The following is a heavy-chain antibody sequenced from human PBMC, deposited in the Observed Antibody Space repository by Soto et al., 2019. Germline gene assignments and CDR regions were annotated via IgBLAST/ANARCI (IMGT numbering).Heavy chain of an antibody. CDR2: ISAYNGNT. Sequence: QVQLVQSGAEVKKPGASVKVSCKASGYTFTSYGISWVRQAPGQGLEWMGWISAYNGNTNYAQKLQGRVTMTTDTSTSTAYMELRSPRSDDTAVYYCARGVFVLVPAATSYWYFDLWGRGTLVTVSS. D-gene: IGHD2-2*01. J-gene: IGHJ2*01. V-gene: IGHV1-18*01. CDR3: ARGVFVLVPAATSYWYFDL. CDR1: GYTFTSYG.